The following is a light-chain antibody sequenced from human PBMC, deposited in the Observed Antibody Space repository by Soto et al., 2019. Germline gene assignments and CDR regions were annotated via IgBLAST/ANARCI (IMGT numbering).Light chain of an antibody. J-gene: IGKJ2*01. CDR2: VAS. Sequence: IQVTQSPSSLSASVGDRVTITCRASQGIRDYLGWYQQKPGKAPKLLIYVASRLQSGVPSRFSGSGFGTDFTLTIGGLQPEDFATYYCHQVNSYPHTLGQGTKLEIK. CDR3: HQVNSYPHT. CDR1: QGIRDY. V-gene: IGKV1-9*01.